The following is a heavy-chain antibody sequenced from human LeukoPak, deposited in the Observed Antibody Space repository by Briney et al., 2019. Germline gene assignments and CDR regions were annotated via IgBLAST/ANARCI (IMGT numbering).Heavy chain of an antibody. Sequence: GGSLRLSCAASGFTFSSYSMNWVRQAPGKGLEWVSSISSSSSYIYYADSVKGRFTISSDNAKNSLYLQMNSLRAEDTAVYYCARDDDDYYDSSGYYSFDYWGQGTLVTVSS. CDR1: GFTFSSYS. V-gene: IGHV3-21*01. CDR2: ISSSSSYI. J-gene: IGHJ4*02. D-gene: IGHD3-22*01. CDR3: ARDDDDYYDSSGYYSFDY.